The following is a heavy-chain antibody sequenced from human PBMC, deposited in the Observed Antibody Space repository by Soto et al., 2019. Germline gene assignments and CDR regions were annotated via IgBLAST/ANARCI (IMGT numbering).Heavy chain of an antibody. D-gene: IGHD3-3*01. CDR2: ISGSLGSA. CDR1: GFTFRDYA. CDR3: AKDSGLPEFGVVIHAFDI. J-gene: IGHJ3*02. Sequence: EVQLLESGGGLGQPGGSLRLSCAASGFTFRDYAMSWVRQAPGKGLEWVSTISGSLGSAYYADSVKGRFTISRDNANNTLYLQMNSLRAEDTAVYYCAKDSGLPEFGVVIHAFDIWGQGTLVTVSS. V-gene: IGHV3-23*01.